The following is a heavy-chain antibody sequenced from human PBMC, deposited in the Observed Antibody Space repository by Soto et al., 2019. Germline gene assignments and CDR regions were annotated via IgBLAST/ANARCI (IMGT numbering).Heavy chain of an antibody. Sequence: SETLSLTCTVSGGSISSGSYYRSWIRQLPGKGLEWIGYIYYSGSTYYNPSLKSRVTISVDTSKNQFSLKLNSVTAADTAVYYCATRTDYYYGSGSLGGMDVWGQGTTVT. V-gene: IGHV4-31*02. CDR1: GGSISSGSYY. D-gene: IGHD3-10*01. CDR3: ATRTDYYYGSGSLGGMDV. CDR2: IYYSGST. J-gene: IGHJ6*02.